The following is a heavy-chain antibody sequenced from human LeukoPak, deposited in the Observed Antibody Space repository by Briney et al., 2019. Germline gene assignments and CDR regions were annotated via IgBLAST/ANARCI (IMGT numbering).Heavy chain of an antibody. Sequence: GGSLRLSCAASGLTLSNYWMHWVRQAPGKGLVWVSRMNSDGSGTSYADSVKGRFTISRDNAKNTLYLQMNSLRAEDSGVYYCARGGYYDSSGYSQYWGQGTLVTVSS. CDR1: GLTLSNYW. J-gene: IGHJ4*02. D-gene: IGHD3-22*01. V-gene: IGHV3-74*01. CDR3: ARGGYYDSSGYSQY. CDR2: MNSDGSGT.